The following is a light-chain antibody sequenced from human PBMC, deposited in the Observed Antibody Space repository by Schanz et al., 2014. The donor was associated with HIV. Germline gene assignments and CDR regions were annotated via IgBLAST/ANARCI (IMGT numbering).Light chain of an antibody. J-gene: IGKJ4*01. Sequence: EIVLTQSPGTLSLSPGERATLSCRASQSVSSDYLAWYQLKPGQAPRLLIYGASTRATGIPARFSGSGSGTEFTLTISSLQSEDFAVYYCQQYGSSPLTFGGGTKVEIK. CDR2: GAS. V-gene: IGKV3-20*01. CDR3: QQYGSSPLT. CDR1: QSVSSDY.